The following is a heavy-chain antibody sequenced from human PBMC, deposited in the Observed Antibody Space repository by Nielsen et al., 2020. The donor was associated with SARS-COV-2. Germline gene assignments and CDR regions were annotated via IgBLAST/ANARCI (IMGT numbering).Heavy chain of an antibody. CDR3: ARRSSGGYARRFFEY. CDR2: IHYSGTP. Sequence: SETLSLTCTVSGGPISIGSYYWGWIRQPPGKGLEWFGYIHYSGTPYYNPSLQSRVTISVDTSKNQFSLKLNSVTAADTAFYYCARRSSGGYARRFFEYWGQGALVTVSS. CDR1: GGPISIGSYY. V-gene: IGHV4-39*01. D-gene: IGHD3-22*01. J-gene: IGHJ4*02.